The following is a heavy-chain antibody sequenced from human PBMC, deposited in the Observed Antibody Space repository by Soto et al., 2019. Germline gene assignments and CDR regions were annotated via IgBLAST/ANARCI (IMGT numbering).Heavy chain of an antibody. J-gene: IGHJ4*02. CDR2: ISLSRGYT. CDR1: GFTFIDFY. D-gene: IGHD2-15*01. CDR3: ARSVDLDY. Sequence: PGGSLRLSCVASGFTFIDFYISWIRQAPWKGLEWVSYISLSRGYTKYADSVKGRFTISRDNAKNSLYLQMSSLRAEDTAVYYCARSVDLDYWGQGTLVTVSS. V-gene: IGHV3-11*06.